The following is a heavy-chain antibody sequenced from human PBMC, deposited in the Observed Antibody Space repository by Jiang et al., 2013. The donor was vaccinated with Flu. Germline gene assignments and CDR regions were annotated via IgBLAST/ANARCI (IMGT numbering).Heavy chain of an antibody. Sequence: EVKKPGASVKVSCKTSGYTFISYGISWVRQAPGQGLEWMGWISTYNGNTNYAQKLRGRFTMTTDTSTSTAYMELRSLTSDDTAVYFCARGYSSGQTWFDPWGQGTLVTVSS. CDR3: ARGYSSGQTWFDP. D-gene: IGHD6-19*01. V-gene: IGHV1-18*01. CDR1: GYTFISYG. CDR2: ISTYNGNT. J-gene: IGHJ5*02.